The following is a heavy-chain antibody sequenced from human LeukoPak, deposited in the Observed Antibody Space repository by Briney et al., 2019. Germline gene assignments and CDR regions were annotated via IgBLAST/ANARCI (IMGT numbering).Heavy chain of an antibody. CDR1: GGSISSSNW. CDR2: INHSGST. CDR3: ARHRDSSGGQRYYYYYYMDV. J-gene: IGHJ6*03. D-gene: IGHD6-19*01. Sequence: SETLSLTCAVSGGSISSSNWWSWVRQPPGKGLEWIGEINHSGSTNYNPSLKSRVTISVDTSKNQFSLKLSSVTAADTAVYYCARHRDSSGGQRYYYYYYMDVWGKGTTVTIPS. V-gene: IGHV4-4*02.